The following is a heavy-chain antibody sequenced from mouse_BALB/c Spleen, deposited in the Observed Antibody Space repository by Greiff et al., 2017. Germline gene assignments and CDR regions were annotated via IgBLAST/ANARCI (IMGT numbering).Heavy chain of an antibody. CDR1: GYAFTNYL. D-gene: IGHD1-1*01. Sequence: QVQLQQSGAELVRPGTSVKVSCKASGYAFTNYLIEWVKQRPGQGLEWIGVINPGSGGTNYNEKFKGKATLTADKSSSTAYMQLSSLTSDDSAVYFCARRGYYGSDFDYWGQGTTLTVSS. CDR2: INPGSGGT. CDR3: ARRGYYGSDFDY. J-gene: IGHJ2*01. V-gene: IGHV1-54*01.